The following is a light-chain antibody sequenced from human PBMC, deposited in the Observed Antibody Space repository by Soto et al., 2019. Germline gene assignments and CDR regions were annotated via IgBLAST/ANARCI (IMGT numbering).Light chain of an antibody. V-gene: IGLV2-8*01. J-gene: IGLJ2*01. CDR1: SSDVGGYNY. Sequence: QSVLTQPPSASGSPGQSVTISCTGTSSDVGGYNYVSWYQQHPGKAPKLMIYEVSKRPSGVPDRFSGSKSGNTASLTVSGLQAEDEADYYCSSSAGSNNVVVFGGGTKLTVL. CDR3: SSSAGSNNVVV. CDR2: EVS.